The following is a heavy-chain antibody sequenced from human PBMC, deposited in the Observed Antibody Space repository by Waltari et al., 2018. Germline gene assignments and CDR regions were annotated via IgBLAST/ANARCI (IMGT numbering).Heavy chain of an antibody. V-gene: IGHV3-23*04. D-gene: IGHD3-22*01. Sequence: EVQLVESGGGLVQPGGSLRLSCAASGFTFSSYAMSWVRQAPGKGLEWVSAISGSGGSTYYADSVKGRFTISRDNSKNTLYLQMNSLRAEDTAVYYCAKYYYDSSGYYYAYDAFDIWGQGTMVTVSS. CDR1: GFTFSSYA. CDR3: AKYYYDSSGYYYAYDAFDI. J-gene: IGHJ3*02. CDR2: ISGSGGST.